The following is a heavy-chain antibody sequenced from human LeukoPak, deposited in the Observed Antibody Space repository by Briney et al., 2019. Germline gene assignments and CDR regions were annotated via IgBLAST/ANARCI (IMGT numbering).Heavy chain of an antibody. V-gene: IGHV4-34*01. D-gene: IGHD2-15*01. CDR1: GGSFSGYY. CDR3: AGVTNSGLCSGGSCYFDF. Sequence: SETLSLTCAVYGGSFSGYYWSWLRQPPGKGLEWIGEINHSGSTNYNPSLTSRVTISVDTSKNQFSLKLSSVAAADTAVYYCAGVTNSGLCSGGSCYFDFCGQGTLVTVSS. J-gene: IGHJ4*02. CDR2: INHSGST.